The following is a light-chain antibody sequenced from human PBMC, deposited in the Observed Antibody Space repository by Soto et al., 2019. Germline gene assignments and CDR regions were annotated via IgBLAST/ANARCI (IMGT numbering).Light chain of an antibody. CDR1: QGISSY. CDR3: KQYYSFWT. CDR2: AAS. V-gene: IGKV1-8*01. J-gene: IGKJ1*01. Sequence: AIRMTQSPSSLSASTGDRVTITCRASQGISSYLAWYQQKPGKAPKLLIYAASTLQSGVPSRFSGSGSGTDFTLTISFLQSEDFATYYCKQYYSFWTFGQVTKVERK.